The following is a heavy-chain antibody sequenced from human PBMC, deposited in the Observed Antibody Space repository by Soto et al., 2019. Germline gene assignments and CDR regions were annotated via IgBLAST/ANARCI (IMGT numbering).Heavy chain of an antibody. CDR2: ISSSSSYI. J-gene: IGHJ4*02. CDR3: AARGGGIQLWAPYFDY. D-gene: IGHD5-18*01. V-gene: IGHV3-21*01. Sequence: EVQLVESGGGLVKPGGSLRLSCAASGFTFSSYSMNWVRQAPGKGLEWVSSISSSSSYIYYADSVKGRFTISRDNAKNSRYLQMNALRAEDTAVYYCAARGGGIQLWAPYFDYWGQGTLVTVSS. CDR1: GFTFSSYS.